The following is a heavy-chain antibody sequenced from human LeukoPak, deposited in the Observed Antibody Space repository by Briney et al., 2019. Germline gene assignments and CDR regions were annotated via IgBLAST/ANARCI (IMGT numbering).Heavy chain of an antibody. CDR1: GFSISDYY. J-gene: IGHJ4*02. Sequence: GGSLRLSCAASGFSISDYYMSWIRQAPGKGLEWVSYISSSGSTKYYADSVKGRFTISRDNAKNSLYLQMNSLRAEDTAVYYCARDYDAGSGWFEGGYDFLTGYPSGLFPDYWGQGTLVTVSS. CDR2: ISSSGSTK. V-gene: IGHV3-11*01. D-gene: IGHD3-9*01. CDR3: ARDYDAGSGWFEGGYDFLTGYPSGLFPDY.